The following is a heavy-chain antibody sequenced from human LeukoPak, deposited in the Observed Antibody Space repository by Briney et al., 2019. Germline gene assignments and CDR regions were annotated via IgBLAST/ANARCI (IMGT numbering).Heavy chain of an antibody. J-gene: IGHJ6*03. CDR3: ARGGGTVRHYYYYMDV. V-gene: IGHV1-46*03. CDR2: INPSGGST. Sequence: ASVKVSCKASGYTFTSYYVHWVRQAPGQGLEWMGIINPSGGSTSYAQKFQGRVTMARDTSTSTVYMELSSLRSEDTAVYYCARGGGTVRHYYYYMDVWGKGTTVTVSS. CDR1: GYTFTSYY. D-gene: IGHD4-11*01.